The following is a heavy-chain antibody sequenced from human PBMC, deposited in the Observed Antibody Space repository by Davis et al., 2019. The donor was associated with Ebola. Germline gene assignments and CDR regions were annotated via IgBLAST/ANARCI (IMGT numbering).Heavy chain of an antibody. CDR1: GFTFSGFW. Sequence: GGSPRLSCAASGFTFSGFWMSWVRQAPGKGLEWVANIKQDGTEKYYVNSVKGRFIISRDNAKNSLYLQMNSLRAEDTAVYYCARRSSQALDWGQGTLVTVSS. CDR2: IKQDGTEK. V-gene: IGHV3-7*01. D-gene: IGHD6-6*01. J-gene: IGHJ4*02. CDR3: ARRSSQALD.